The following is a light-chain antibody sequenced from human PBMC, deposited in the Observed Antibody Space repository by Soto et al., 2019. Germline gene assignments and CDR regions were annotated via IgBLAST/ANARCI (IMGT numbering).Light chain of an antibody. V-gene: IGLV2-8*01. CDR1: SSDVGGYNY. CDR2: EVS. Sequence: QSVLTQPPSASGSPRQSVTISCTGTSSDVGGYNYVSWYQQHPGKAPELMIYEVSKRPSGVPDRFSGSKSGNTASLTVSGLQAEDEADYYCSSYAGSNNPFVFGTGTKVTVL. J-gene: IGLJ1*01. CDR3: SSYAGSNNPFV.